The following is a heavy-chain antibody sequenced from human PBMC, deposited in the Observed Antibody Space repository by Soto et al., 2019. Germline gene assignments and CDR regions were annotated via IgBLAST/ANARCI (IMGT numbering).Heavy chain of an antibody. Sequence: QITLKESGPPLVKPTQTLTLTCTFSGFSLSTNGVGVGWIRQPPGKALEWLALIYWDGDKRSSPSLKSRLTITKDTSKNQVVLTMTNMDPVDTAKYYCAHRRGAYYFDFWGLGTLVTVSS. D-gene: IGHD1-26*01. CDR1: GFSLSTNGVG. CDR2: IYWDGDK. CDR3: AHRRGAYYFDF. V-gene: IGHV2-5*02. J-gene: IGHJ4*02.